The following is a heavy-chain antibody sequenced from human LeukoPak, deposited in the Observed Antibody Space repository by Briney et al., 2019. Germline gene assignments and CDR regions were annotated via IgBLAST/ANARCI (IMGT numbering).Heavy chain of an antibody. Sequence: GASVKVSCKASGYTFTSYDINWVRQAPGQGLEWMGWISAYNGNTNYAQKLQGRVTMTTDTSTSTAYMELRSLRSDDTAVYYCARDSYYDSSGYYYANYWGQGTLVTVSS. CDR3: ARDSYYDSSGYYYANY. J-gene: IGHJ4*02. CDR1: GYTFTSYD. D-gene: IGHD3-22*01. CDR2: ISAYNGNT. V-gene: IGHV1-18*01.